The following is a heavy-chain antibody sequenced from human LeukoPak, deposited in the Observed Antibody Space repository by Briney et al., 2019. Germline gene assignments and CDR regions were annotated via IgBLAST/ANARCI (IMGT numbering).Heavy chain of an antibody. D-gene: IGHD3-3*01. CDR1: GFTFGSYS. J-gene: IGHJ4*02. Sequence: PGGSLRLSCAASGFTFGSYSMNWVRQAPGKGLEWVSSISSSSSYIYYADSVKGRFTISRDNAKNSLYLQMNSLRAEDTAVYYCARVHKHDFWSGYPSDYWGQGTLVTVSS. V-gene: IGHV3-21*01. CDR2: ISSSSSYI. CDR3: ARVHKHDFWSGYPSDY.